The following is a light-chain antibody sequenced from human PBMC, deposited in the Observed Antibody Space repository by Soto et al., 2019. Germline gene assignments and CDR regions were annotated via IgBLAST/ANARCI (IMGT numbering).Light chain of an antibody. CDR2: DNN. Sequence: QSVLTQPPSVSGAPGQRITISCTGSSSNIGAGYDVHWYQQLPGTPPKLLIYDNNHRPSGVPDRFSGSKSGTSASLAITGLQAEDEADYYCQSFDSSLSVVFGEVTKLTVL. CDR3: QSFDSSLSVV. J-gene: IGLJ3*02. CDR1: SSNIGAGYD. V-gene: IGLV1-40*01.